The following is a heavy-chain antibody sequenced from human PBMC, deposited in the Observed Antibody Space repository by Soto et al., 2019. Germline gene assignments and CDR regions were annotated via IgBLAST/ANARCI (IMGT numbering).Heavy chain of an antibody. CDR2: ISANGGTT. CDR1: GFIFSNYA. J-gene: IGHJ4*02. CDR3: ARGGRTTTCCEFDY. V-gene: IGHV3-64*02. D-gene: IGHD2-2*01. Sequence: GGSLRLSCAASGFIFSNYAMHWVRQAPGKGLEYVSAISANGGTTYYADSVKGRFTISRDNSKNTLYLQMASLRAEDMAVYYCARGGRTTTCCEFDYWRRGTLVTVSS.